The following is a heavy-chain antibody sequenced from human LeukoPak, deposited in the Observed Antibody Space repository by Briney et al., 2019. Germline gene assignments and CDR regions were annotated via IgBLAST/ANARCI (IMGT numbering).Heavy chain of an antibody. D-gene: IGHD4-17*01. J-gene: IGHJ4*02. CDR3: ARETTVTTRPYFDY. V-gene: IGHV3-30-3*01. Sequence: PGGSLRLSCAASGFTFSSYAMHWVRQAPGKGLEWVAVISYDGSNKYYADSVKGRFTISRDNSKNTLYLQMNSLRAEDTAVYYCARETTVTTRPYFDYWGQGTLVTVSS. CDR1: GFTFSSYA. CDR2: ISYDGSNK.